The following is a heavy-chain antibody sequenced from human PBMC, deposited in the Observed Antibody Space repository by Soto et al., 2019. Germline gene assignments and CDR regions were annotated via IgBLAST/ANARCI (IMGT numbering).Heavy chain of an antibody. CDR1: GGTFSSYA. V-gene: IGHV1-69*12. Sequence: QVQLVQSGAEVKKPGSSVKVSCKASGGTFSSYAISWVRQAPGQGLEWMGGIIPIFDTADYAQKFQGRVTITADEXTXXAYMGLSSLRSEDTAVYYCAGHSSGVPGYYYGMDVWGQGTTVTVSS. D-gene: IGHD3-22*01. CDR2: IIPIFDTA. J-gene: IGHJ6*02. CDR3: AGHSSGVPGYYYGMDV.